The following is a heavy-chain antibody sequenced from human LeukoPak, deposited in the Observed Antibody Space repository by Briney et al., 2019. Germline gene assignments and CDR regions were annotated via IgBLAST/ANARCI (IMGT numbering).Heavy chain of an antibody. CDR1: GFTFSSYA. CDR3: AREARFGELLGYYYGMDV. D-gene: IGHD3-10*01. Sequence: PGGSLRLSCAASGFTFSSYAMHWVRQAPGKGLEWVAVISYDGSNKYYADSVKGRFTISRDNSKNTLYLQMNSLRAEDTAVYYCAREARFGELLGYYYGMDVWGQGTTVTVSS. V-gene: IGHV3-30*04. J-gene: IGHJ6*02. CDR2: ISYDGSNK.